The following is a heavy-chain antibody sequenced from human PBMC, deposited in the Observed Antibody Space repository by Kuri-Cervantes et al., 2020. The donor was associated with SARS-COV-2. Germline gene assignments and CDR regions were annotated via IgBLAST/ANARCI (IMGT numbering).Heavy chain of an antibody. Sequence: GGSLRLSCAASGFTFSYYYMSWVRQAPGKGLEWVGFIRSKAYGGTTEYAASVKGRFTISRDDSKSIAYLQMNSLKTEDTAVYYCTRGIAAAGTPHYYYYYYMDVWGKGTTVTVSS. J-gene: IGHJ6*03. CDR2: IRSKAYGGTT. D-gene: IGHD6-13*01. V-gene: IGHV3-49*04. CDR3: TRGIAAAGTPHYYYYYYMDV. CDR1: GFTFSYYY.